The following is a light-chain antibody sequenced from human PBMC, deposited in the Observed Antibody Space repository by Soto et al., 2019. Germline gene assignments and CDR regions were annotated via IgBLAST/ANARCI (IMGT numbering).Light chain of an antibody. J-gene: IGKJ2*01. V-gene: IGKV1-39*01. CDR1: QSIRNY. CDR3: QQTHSTPYT. CDR2: AAS. Sequence: DIQMTQSPSSLSTSVGDRVTITCRASQSIRNYLSWYQQKPGSPPKPLMYAASSLQSGVPSRFSGSGSGTDFTLTIINLQPEDSATYYCQQTHSTPYTFGQGTKLEIK.